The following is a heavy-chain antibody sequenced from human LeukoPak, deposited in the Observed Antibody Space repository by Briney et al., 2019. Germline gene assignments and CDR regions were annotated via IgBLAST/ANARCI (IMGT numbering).Heavy chain of an antibody. CDR2: IWYDGSNK. CDR3: ARALYDFWSGYLGGMDV. D-gene: IGHD3-3*01. J-gene: IGHJ6*02. CDR1: GFTFSSYG. Sequence: PGRSLRLSCAASGFTFSSYGMHWVRQAPGKGLEWVAVIWYDGSNKYYADSVKGRFTISRDNSKNTLYLQMNSLRAEDTAVYYCARALYDFWSGYLGGMDVWGQGTTVTVSS. V-gene: IGHV3-33*01.